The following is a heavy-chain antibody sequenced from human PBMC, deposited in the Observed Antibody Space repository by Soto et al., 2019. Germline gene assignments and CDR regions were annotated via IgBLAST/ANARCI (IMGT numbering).Heavy chain of an antibody. D-gene: IGHD3-22*01. J-gene: IGHJ4*02. CDR2: IYYSGST. V-gene: IGHV4-39*01. Sequence: QLQLQESGPGLVKPSETLSLTCTVSGGSISTSSYYWGWIRQPPGKGLEWIGSIYYSGSTYYNPSLKRRVTISVATSKTQFSRKLSSVTAADTAVYYCARDYDSSGDYWGQGTLVTVSS. CDR3: ARDYDSSGDY. CDR1: GGSISTSSYY.